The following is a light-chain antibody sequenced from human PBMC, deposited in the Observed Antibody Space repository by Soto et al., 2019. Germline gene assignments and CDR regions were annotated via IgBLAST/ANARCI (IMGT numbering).Light chain of an antibody. CDR3: QQDYNLPWT. J-gene: IGKJ1*01. V-gene: IGKV3D-7*01. CDR1: QFLSSNY. CDR2: GAS. Sequence: EIVVTQSPATLSLSPGERATLSCRASQFLSSNYLSWYQQQPGQAPRLLIYGASTRATGVPDMFSGSGSGTDFPLTISSLQPEGFAVYYCQQDYNLPWTFGQGTRWIS.